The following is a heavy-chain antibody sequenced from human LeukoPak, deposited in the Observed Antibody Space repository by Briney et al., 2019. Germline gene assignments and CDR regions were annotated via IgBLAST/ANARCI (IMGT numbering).Heavy chain of an antibody. Sequence: GASVKVSCKASGGTFSSYAISWVRQAPGQGLEWMGRIIPILGIANYAQKFQGRVTITADKSTSTAYMELSSLRSEDTAMYYCARDRSIVATIRYYYGMDVWGQGTTVTVSS. CDR2: IIPILGIA. V-gene: IGHV1-69*04. D-gene: IGHD5-12*01. CDR3: ARDRSIVATIRYYYGMDV. CDR1: GGTFSSYA. J-gene: IGHJ6*02.